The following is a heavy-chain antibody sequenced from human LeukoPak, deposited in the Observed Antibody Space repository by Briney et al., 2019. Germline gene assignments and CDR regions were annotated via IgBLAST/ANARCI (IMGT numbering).Heavy chain of an antibody. J-gene: IGHJ5*02. CDR2: ISGSGGGT. V-gene: IGHV3-23*01. D-gene: IGHD3-10*01. CDR3: ANQGPMVRGPLGP. Sequence: GGSLRLSCAASGFTFSSYAMSWVRQAPGKGLEWLSAISGSGGGTYYADSVKGRFTISRDNSKNTLYLQMNSLRAEDTAVYYCANQGPMVRGPLGPWGQGTLVTVSS. CDR1: GFTFSSYA.